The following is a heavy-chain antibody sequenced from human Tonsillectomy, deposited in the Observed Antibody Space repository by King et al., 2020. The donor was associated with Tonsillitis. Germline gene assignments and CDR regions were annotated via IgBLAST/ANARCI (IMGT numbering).Heavy chain of an antibody. D-gene: IGHD3-22*01. J-gene: IGHJ4*02. CDR2: LNSDGSST. V-gene: IGHV3-74*02. Sequence: VQLVESGGGLVQPGGSLRLSCAASGFTFSHYLFHWVRQAPGKGLAWVSRLNSDGSSTSYADSVRGRFTISRDNAENTLYLQMNSLRVEDTAVYYCARVFRCYDTSLAADYWGQGTLVTVSS. CDR1: GFTFSHYL. CDR3: ARVFRCYDTSLAADY.